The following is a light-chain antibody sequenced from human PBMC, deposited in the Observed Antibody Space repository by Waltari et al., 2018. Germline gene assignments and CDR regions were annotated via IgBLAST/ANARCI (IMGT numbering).Light chain of an antibody. CDR2: WAS. CDR1: QNVLCDSNNKNY. CDR3: QQYYSTPLT. V-gene: IGKV4-1*01. Sequence: DIVMTQSPDSLAVSLGERATINCKSSQNVLCDSNNKNYLAWYQQKPGQPPKLLMYWASTRESGVPDRFSGSGSGTDFTLTISSLQAEDVAVYYCQQYYSTPLTFGGGTKVEIK. J-gene: IGKJ4*01.